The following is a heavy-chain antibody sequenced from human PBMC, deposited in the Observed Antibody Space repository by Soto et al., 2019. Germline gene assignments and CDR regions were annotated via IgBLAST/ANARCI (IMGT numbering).Heavy chain of an antibody. J-gene: IGHJ6*02. CDR3: AKGLTGAPYYAMDV. V-gene: IGHV3-23*01. CDR2: ISGSGGST. Sequence: GGSLRLCCAASGFTVSSNYMSWVRQAPGKGLEWVSAISGSGGSTYYADSVKGRFTISRDNSKNTLYLQMNSLRAEDTAVYYCAKGLTGAPYYAMDVWGQGTTVTVSS. CDR1: GFTVSSNY. D-gene: IGHD7-27*01.